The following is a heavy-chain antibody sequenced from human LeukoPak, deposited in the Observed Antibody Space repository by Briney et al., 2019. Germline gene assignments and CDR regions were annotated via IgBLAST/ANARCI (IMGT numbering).Heavy chain of an antibody. CDR3: AKDSLYCGGDCSYYYYGMDV. CDR1: GFMFSNYG. D-gene: IGHD2-21*02. Sequence: GGSLRLSCAASGFMFSNYGMHWVRQGPGKGLEWVAVISYDGRNKNYVDSVKGRSTISRDNSKNTLYLQMNSLRGEDTAVYYCAKDSLYCGGDCSYYYYGMDVWGQGTTVTVSS. CDR2: ISYDGRNK. J-gene: IGHJ6*02. V-gene: IGHV3-30*18.